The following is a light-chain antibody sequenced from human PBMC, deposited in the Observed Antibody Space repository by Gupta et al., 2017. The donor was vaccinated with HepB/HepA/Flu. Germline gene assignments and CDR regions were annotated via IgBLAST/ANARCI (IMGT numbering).Light chain of an antibody. Sequence: DIQMAQSPSSLSASVGDTVTITCRASQTITTYLNWFRQKPGKAPKVLIYAASNLESGVPSRFSGSGSGTDFTLTISSLQPEDFATYYCQQTYSAPYTFGQGTKLEIK. CDR1: QTITTY. CDR3: QQTYSAPYT. J-gene: IGKJ2*01. CDR2: AAS. V-gene: IGKV1-39*01.